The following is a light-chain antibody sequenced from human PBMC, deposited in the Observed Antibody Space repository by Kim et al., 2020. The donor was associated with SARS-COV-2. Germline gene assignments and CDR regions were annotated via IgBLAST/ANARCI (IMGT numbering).Light chain of an antibody. CDR2: RNN. CDR3: AAWDDSLSGWV. V-gene: IGLV1-47*01. CDR1: SSNIESNY. Sequence: GQGVTIYSPGRSSNIESNYVYWYKQLPGTAPKLLIYRNNQRPSGVPDRFSGSKSGTSASLAISGLRSEDEADYYCAAWDDSLSGWVFGGGTQLTVL. J-gene: IGLJ3*02.